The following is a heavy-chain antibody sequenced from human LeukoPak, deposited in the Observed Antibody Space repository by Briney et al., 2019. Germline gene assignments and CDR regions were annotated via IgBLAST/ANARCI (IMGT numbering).Heavy chain of an antibody. D-gene: IGHD3-3*01. CDR2: INSDGSST. V-gene: IGHV3-74*01. CDR1: GFTFSSYW. Sequence: PGGSLRLSCAASGFTFSSYWMLWVRQAPGKGLVWVSRINSDGSSTSYADSVKGRFTISRDNAKNTLYLQMNSLRAEDTAVYYCARGDYDFWSGYPIDYWGQGTLVTVSS. J-gene: IGHJ4*02. CDR3: ARGDYDFWSGYPIDY.